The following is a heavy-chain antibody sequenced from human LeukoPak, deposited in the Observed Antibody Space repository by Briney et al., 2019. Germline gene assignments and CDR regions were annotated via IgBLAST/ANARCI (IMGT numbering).Heavy chain of an antibody. CDR3: AVASYGSGSYYDPVDY. Sequence: ASVKVSCKTSGYTFTGYYIHWVRQAPGQGLEWMGRMHPNSGGTNYAQKFQGRVTMTRDTSISTAYVELSRLRSDDTAVYYCAVASYGSGSYYDPVDYWGQGTLVTVSS. V-gene: IGHV1-2*06. J-gene: IGHJ4*02. D-gene: IGHD3-10*01. CDR1: GYTFTGYY. CDR2: MHPNSGGT.